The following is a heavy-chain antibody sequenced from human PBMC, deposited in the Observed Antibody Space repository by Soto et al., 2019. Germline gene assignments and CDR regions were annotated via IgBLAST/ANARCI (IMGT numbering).Heavy chain of an antibody. CDR2: IYYSGST. J-gene: IGHJ6*02. D-gene: IGHD1-26*01. CDR3: ARHEVGARDGYAYYGIDV. Sequence: QLQLQESGPGLVKPSETLSLTCTVSGGAISSSSYYWGWIRQPPGKGLEWIGSIYYSGSTYYNPSLKSRVTISVDTSKNQFSLKLSSVTAADTAVSYCARHEVGARDGYAYYGIDVWGQGTTVTVSS. CDR1: GGAISSSSYY. V-gene: IGHV4-39*01.